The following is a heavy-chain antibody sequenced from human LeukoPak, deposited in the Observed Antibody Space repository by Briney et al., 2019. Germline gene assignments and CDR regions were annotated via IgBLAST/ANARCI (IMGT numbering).Heavy chain of an antibody. CDR2: IYYSGST. CDR1: GGSISSYY. J-gene: IGHJ4*02. CDR3: ARDLGDNGGYFDY. V-gene: IGHV4-59*01. Sequence: PSETLSLTCTVSGGSISSYYWSWIRQPPGKGLEWIGYIYYSGSTNYNPSLKSRVTISVDTSKNQFSLKLSSVTAADTAVYYCARDLGDNGGYFDYWGQGTLVTVSS. D-gene: IGHD4-23*01.